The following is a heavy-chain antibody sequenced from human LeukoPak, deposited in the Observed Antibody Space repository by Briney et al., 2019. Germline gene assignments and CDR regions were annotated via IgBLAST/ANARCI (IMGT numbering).Heavy chain of an antibody. J-gene: IGHJ4*02. CDR2: ISGSGGMT. V-gene: IGHV3-23*01. D-gene: IGHD3-22*01. CDR1: GFTFSAYA. Sequence: GGSLRLPCAASGFTFSAYAMTWVRQAPGKGLEWVSGISGSGGMTDYADSLKGRFTISRDNSKNTLYLQMNSLRAEDTAVYYCAKVVDYYYDSSGSAMAFDYWGQGTLVTVSS. CDR3: AKVVDYYYDSSGSAMAFDY.